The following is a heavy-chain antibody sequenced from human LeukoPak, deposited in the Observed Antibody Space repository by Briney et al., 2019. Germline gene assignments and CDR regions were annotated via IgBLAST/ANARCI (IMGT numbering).Heavy chain of an antibody. CDR3: ARGQGCCSGATCYHGMDV. Sequence: PSETLSLTCTVSGGSISSGGYYWSWLRQHPGKGLEWIGYIYYSGSIYYNPSLKSRITISVDTSKNQFSLKLISVTAADTAVYYCARGQGCCSGATCYHGMDVWGQGTTVTVSS. D-gene: IGHD2-15*01. J-gene: IGHJ6*02. CDR1: GGSISSGGYY. CDR2: IYYSGSI. V-gene: IGHV4-31*03.